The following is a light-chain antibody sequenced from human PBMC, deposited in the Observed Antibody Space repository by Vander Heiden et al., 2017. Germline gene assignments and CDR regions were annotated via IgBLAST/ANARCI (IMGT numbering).Light chain of an antibody. V-gene: IGKV1-39*01. J-gene: IGKJ1*01. CDR2: AAS. CDR3: QQSYSTPWT. Sequence: DIQMTQSPSSLSASVGDRVTITCRASQSISSYLNWYQQKPGKAPKLLIYAASSLHSGVPSRFSGSGSGTDFTLTISSLQPEDFATYYCQQSYSTPWTFGQGTQVEIK. CDR1: QSISSY.